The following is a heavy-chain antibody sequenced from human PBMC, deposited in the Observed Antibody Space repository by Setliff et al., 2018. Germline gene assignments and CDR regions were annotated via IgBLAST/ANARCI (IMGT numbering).Heavy chain of an antibody. Sequence: SETLSLTCTVSGGSISSRSYWGWVRQPPAKGLEWIGTIYYSGSAYSSPSLKSRVTISVDTSKNQFSLKLTSVTAADTAVYYCAGGRRYDYGMDVWGQGTTVTVSS. J-gene: IGHJ6*02. CDR2: IYYSGSA. V-gene: IGHV4-39*01. CDR3: AGGRRYDYGMDV. CDR1: GGSISSRSY.